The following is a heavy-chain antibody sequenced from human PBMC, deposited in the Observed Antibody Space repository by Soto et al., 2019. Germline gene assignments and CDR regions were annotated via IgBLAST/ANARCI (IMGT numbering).Heavy chain of an antibody. D-gene: IGHD2-21*02. CDR3: ARGGHIAVVTASFDN. V-gene: IGHV1-46*02. J-gene: IGHJ4*02. CDR2: IHPSGGGT. CDR1: GYTFNTYY. Sequence: QEQLVQSGAEVRKPEASVKVSCKPSGYTFNTYYLHWQQQAPGQALEWMGVIHPSGGGTTYAQKFLGRVTVTRDTSTTTVFMELSILRSDDTAVYYCARGGHIAVVTASFDNWGQGTLVTVSS.